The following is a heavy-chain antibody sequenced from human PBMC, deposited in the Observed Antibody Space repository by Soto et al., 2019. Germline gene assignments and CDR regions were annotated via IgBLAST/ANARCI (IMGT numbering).Heavy chain of an antibody. CDR3: VKVRTISTDHYIDSYAS. CDR1: GFTFGTSS. D-gene: IGHD3-9*01. V-gene: IGHV3-23*01. Sequence: VQLLESGGGLVQPGGSLRLSCAASGFTFGTSSMSWVRQAPGGGLDWVSIIKYNSGTTAYADSVKGRFTISRDNSKNTLFLQMNSLRPEDTALYYCVKVRTISTDHYIDSYASWGQGTLVTVSS. CDR2: IKYNSGTT. J-gene: IGHJ4*02.